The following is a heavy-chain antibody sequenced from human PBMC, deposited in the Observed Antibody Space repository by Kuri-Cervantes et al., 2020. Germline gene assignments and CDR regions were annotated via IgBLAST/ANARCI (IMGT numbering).Heavy chain of an antibody. CDR2: IYHSGST. J-gene: IGHJ4*02. V-gene: IGHV4-30-2*01. CDR3: ARDGDSSGYYLLY. Sequence: SETLSLTCTVSGGSISSSSYYWSWIRQPPGKGLEWIGYIYHSGSTYYNPSLKSRVTISVDTSKNQFSLKLTSVTAADTAVYYCARDGDSSGYYLLYWGQGTLVTVSS. CDR1: GGSISSSSYY. D-gene: IGHD3-22*01.